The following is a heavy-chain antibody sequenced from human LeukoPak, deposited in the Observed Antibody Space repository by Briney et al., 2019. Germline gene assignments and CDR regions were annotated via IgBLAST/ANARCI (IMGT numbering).Heavy chain of an antibody. CDR1: GGSISYYY. CDR3: ARRRAGIAAAGKGNWFDP. D-gene: IGHD6-13*01. J-gene: IGHJ5*02. CDR2: IYTSGST. Sequence: SGTLSLTCTVSGGSISYYYWSWIRQPAGKGLEWIGRIYTSGSTNYNPSLKSRVTISVDTSKNQFSLKLSSVTAADTAVYYCARRRAGIAAAGKGNWFDPWGQGTLVTVSS. V-gene: IGHV4-4*07.